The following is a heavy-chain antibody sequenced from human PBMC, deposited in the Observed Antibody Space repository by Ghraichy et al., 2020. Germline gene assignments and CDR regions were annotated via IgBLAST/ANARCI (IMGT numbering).Heavy chain of an antibody. D-gene: IGHD3-16*01. V-gene: IGHV6-1*01. CDR2: TYYSSKWHN. Sequence: SETLSLTCAISGDSVSSKSAAWNWIRQSPSRGLEWLGRTYYSSKWHNEYAVSVRSRITISADTSNNQFSLQLYSMSPEDTALYYCANLRPDTGGFDIWGQGTMVTVSS. CDR1: GDSVSSKSAA. J-gene: IGHJ3*02. CDR3: ANLRPDTGGFDI.